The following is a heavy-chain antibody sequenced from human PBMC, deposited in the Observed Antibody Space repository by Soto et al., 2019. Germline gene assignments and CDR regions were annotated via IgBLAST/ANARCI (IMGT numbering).Heavy chain of an antibody. J-gene: IGHJ4*02. Sequence: SETLSLTCAVSGGSISSRGYCWSWIRQPPGKGLEWVGYIYHSGNTYYNPSLKSRITISLDKSKNVFSLRMGSVTATDTAVYYCRGRTNWGLDFWGRGALVTVSS. CDR3: RGRTNWGLDF. D-gene: IGHD2-15*01. CDR1: GGSISSRGYC. V-gene: IGHV4-30-2*01. CDR2: IYHSGNT.